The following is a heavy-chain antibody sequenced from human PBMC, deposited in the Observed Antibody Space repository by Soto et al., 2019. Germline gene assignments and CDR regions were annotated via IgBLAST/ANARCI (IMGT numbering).Heavy chain of an antibody. J-gene: IGHJ4*02. Sequence: EVQLLESGRGLVEPGGSLRLSCAGSGFTFSSYAMSWVRQAPGKGLEWVSVIGGGGIYYADSVKGRFNISRDNSKNTLYLQMNSLRVEDTAVYYCAKYSGNVIYYFESWGQGTLVTVSS. CDR3: AKYSGNVIYYFES. CDR2: IGGGGI. V-gene: IGHV3-23*01. D-gene: IGHD1-26*01. CDR1: GFTFSSYA.